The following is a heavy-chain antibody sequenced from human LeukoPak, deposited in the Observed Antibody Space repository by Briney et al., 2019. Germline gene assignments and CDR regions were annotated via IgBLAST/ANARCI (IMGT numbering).Heavy chain of an antibody. V-gene: IGHV3-30-3*01. CDR3: ARDLEMVAKTLTFFDY. D-gene: IGHD5-12*01. Sequence: GRSLRPSCAASGFTFSSYAMHWVRQAPGKGLEWVAVISYDGSNKYYADSVKGRFTISRDNSKNTLYLQMNSLRAEDTAVYYCARDLEMVAKTLTFFDYWGQGTLVTVSS. CDR1: GFTFSSYA. CDR2: ISYDGSNK. J-gene: IGHJ4*02.